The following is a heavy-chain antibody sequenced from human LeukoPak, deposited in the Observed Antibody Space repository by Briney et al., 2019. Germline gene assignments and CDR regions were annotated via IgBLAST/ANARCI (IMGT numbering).Heavy chain of an antibody. V-gene: IGHV1-18*01. CDR3: ATDRAYSGSYYYYYYMDV. CDR1: GYTFTSYG. Sequence: ASVKVSCKASGYTFTSYGISWVRQAPGQGLEWMGWISAYNGNTNYAQKLQGRVAMTTDTSTSTAYMELRSLRSDDTAVYYCATDRAYSGSYYYYYYMDVRGKGTTVTVSS. CDR2: ISAYNGNT. D-gene: IGHD1-26*01. J-gene: IGHJ6*03.